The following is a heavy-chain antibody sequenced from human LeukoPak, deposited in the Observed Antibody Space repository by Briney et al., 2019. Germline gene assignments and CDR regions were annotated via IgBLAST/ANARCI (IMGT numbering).Heavy chain of an antibody. V-gene: IGHV4-34*01. D-gene: IGHD5-18*01. CDR2: INHSGST. CDR3: ASLVDTAMENIDY. Sequence: SETLSLTCAVYGGSFSGYYWSRIRQPPGKGLEWIGEINHSGSTNYNPSLKSRVTISVDTSKNQFSLKLSSVTAADTAVYYCASLVDTAMENIDYWGQGTLVTVSS. CDR1: GGSFSGYY. J-gene: IGHJ4*02.